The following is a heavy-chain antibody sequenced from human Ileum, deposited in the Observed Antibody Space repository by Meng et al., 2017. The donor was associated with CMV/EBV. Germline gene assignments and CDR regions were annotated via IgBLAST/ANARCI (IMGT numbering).Heavy chain of an antibody. J-gene: IGHJ4*02. D-gene: IGHD6-13*01. Sequence: GGSLRLSCAASGFTFSSYAMHWVRQAPGKGLEWVAVISYDGSNKYYADSVKGRFTTSRDNSRNTLFLQMTRLRAEDTAVYYCARGGATFGGSWYASLTNFDLWGQGTLVTVSS. CDR1: GFTFSSYA. CDR3: ARGGATFGGSWYASLTNFDL. CDR2: ISYDGSNK. V-gene: IGHV3-30*04.